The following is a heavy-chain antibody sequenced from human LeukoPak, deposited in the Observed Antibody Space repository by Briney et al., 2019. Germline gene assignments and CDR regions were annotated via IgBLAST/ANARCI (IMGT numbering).Heavy chain of an antibody. CDR3: ARVRIGQQLDKYYYYAMGV. CDR2: INPNSGGT. CDR1: GYTFTDYY. V-gene: IGHV1-2*02. D-gene: IGHD6-13*01. J-gene: IGHJ6*02. Sequence: ASVKVSFKASGYTFTDYYMHWVRQAPGQGLEWMGWINPNSGGTNYAQKFQGRVTMTTDTSISTAYMEVSRLRSDDTAVYYCARVRIGQQLDKYYYYAMGVWGQGTTVTISS.